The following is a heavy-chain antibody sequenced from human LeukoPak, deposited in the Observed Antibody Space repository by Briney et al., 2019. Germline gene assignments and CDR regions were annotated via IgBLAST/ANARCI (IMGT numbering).Heavy chain of an antibody. CDR1: GYTFTSYY. CDR2: INPSGGST. V-gene: IGHV1-46*01. CDR3: ARGREPDGYDSYFDY. Sequence: AASVKVSCKASGYTFTSYYMHWVRQAPGQGLEWLGIINPSGGSTSYAQKFQGRVTMTRDMSTSTVYMELSSLRSEDTAVYYCARGREPDGYDSYFDYWGQGTLVTVSS. J-gene: IGHJ4*02. D-gene: IGHD5-12*01.